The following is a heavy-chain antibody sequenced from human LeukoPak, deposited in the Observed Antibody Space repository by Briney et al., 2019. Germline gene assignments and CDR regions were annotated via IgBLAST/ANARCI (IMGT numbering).Heavy chain of an antibody. Sequence: GASVKVSCKASGYTFTGYYMHWVRQAPGQGLEWRGWINPNSGGTNYAQKFQGRVTMTRDTSISTAYMELSRLRSDDTAVYYGASRYCSSTSCYNRAFDIWGQGTMVTVSS. V-gene: IGHV1-2*02. CDR3: ASRYCSSTSCYNRAFDI. D-gene: IGHD2-2*02. CDR1: GYTFTGYY. J-gene: IGHJ3*02. CDR2: INPNSGGT.